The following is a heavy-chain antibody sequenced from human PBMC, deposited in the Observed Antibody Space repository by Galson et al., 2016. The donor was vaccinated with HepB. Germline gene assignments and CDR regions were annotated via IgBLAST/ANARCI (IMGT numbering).Heavy chain of an antibody. V-gene: IGHV3-15*01. D-gene: IGHD5-24*01. CDR2: IKSKTDGGTT. J-gene: IGHJ4*02. CDR3: ARGGPLEMSTILGFDY. Sequence: SLILSCAASGFTFSNAWMSWVRQAPGKGLEWVGRIKSKTDGGTTDYAAPVQGRFTISRDDSKNTLYLQMNSLRAEDTAVYYCARGGPLEMSTILGFDYWGQGTLVIVSS. CDR1: GFTFSNAW.